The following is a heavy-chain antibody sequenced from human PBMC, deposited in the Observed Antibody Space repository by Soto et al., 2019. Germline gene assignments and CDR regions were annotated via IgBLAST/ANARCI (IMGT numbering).Heavy chain of an antibody. Sequence: LSLTCTVSGGSISSYYWSWIRQPPGKGLEWIGYIYYSGSTNCNPSLKSRVTISVDTSKNQFSLKLSSVTAADTAVYYCARETTVTPPYGWYNWFDPWGQGTLVTVSS. CDR3: ARETTVTPPYGWYNWFDP. CDR2: IYYSGST. D-gene: IGHD4-4*01. J-gene: IGHJ5*02. CDR1: GGSISSYY. V-gene: IGHV4-59*01.